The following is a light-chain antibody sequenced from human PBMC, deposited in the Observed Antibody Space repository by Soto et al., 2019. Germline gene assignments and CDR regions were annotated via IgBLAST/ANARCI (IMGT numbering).Light chain of an antibody. V-gene: IGKV1-6*01. Sequence: AIQMTQSPSSLSASVGDRVTITCRASQDIRNDLGWYQEKVGQAPTLLIYAASKLQSGFPSMFRGSGSGTDFTLTISSLQTADFATYYCLQDYNYPWTFGQGTKVEI. CDR3: LQDYNYPWT. CDR1: QDIRND. CDR2: AAS. J-gene: IGKJ1*01.